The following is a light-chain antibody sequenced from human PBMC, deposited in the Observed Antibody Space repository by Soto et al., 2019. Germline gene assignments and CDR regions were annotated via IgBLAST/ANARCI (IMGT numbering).Light chain of an antibody. CDR1: SSNIGSST. V-gene: IGLV1-44*01. CDR3: AAWDDSLNGVL. CDR2: GDH. J-gene: IGLJ2*01. Sequence: QSALTQPPSSSGTPGQRVTISCSGSSSNIGSSTFSWYHQLPGSAPKLLIYGDHQRPSGIPDRFSGSKSGTSASLAISGLQSDDEADYYCAAWDDSLNGVLFGGGTKLTVL.